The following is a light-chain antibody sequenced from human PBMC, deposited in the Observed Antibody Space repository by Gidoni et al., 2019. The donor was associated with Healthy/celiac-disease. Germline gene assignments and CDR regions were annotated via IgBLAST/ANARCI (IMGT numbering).Light chain of an antibody. CDR2: ADT. J-gene: IGKJ2*01. CDR1: QDSDDD. V-gene: IGKV5-2*01. CDR3: LQHDNFTYT. Sequence: ETALTQSPAFMSATPGDKVNISCNASQDSDDDMNWYQQKPGEDAIYIIPADTTQVPGIPHRCSGSGYGTDFTLTIHHTEYEDAEYYLCLQHDNFTYTFGQGTKLEIK.